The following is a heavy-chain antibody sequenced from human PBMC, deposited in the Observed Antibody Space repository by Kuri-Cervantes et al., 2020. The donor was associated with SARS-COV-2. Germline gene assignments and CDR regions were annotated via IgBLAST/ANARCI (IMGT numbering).Heavy chain of an antibody. D-gene: IGHD3-10*01. CDR2: IYSGGSST. CDR3: AKCMVRGVIISPYFDY. V-gene: IGHV3-23*03. CDR1: GFTFSSYA. Sequence: GSLRLSCAASGFTFSSYAMSWVRQAPGKGLEWVSVIYSGGSSTYYADSVKGRFTISRDNSKNTLYLQMNSLRAEDTAVYYCAKCMVRGVIISPYFDYWGQGTLVTVSS. J-gene: IGHJ4*02.